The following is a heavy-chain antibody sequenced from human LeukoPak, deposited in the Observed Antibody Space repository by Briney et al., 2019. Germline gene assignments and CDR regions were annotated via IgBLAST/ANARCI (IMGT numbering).Heavy chain of an antibody. CDR2: VSSDGGTK. Sequence: GRSLRLSWAASRFTFSSYGMHWVRQAPGKGLEWVAVVSSDGGTKYYADSVKGRFTISRDNSKNTLYLQMNSLKTEDTAVYYCAKEGDGAARFAFDIWGQGTMVTVSS. J-gene: IGHJ3*02. V-gene: IGHV3-30*18. D-gene: IGHD6-6*01. CDR3: AKEGDGAARFAFDI. CDR1: RFTFSSYG.